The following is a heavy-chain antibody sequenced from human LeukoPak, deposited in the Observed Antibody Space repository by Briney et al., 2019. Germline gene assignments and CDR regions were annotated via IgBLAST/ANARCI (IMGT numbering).Heavy chain of an antibody. D-gene: IGHD4-23*01. Sequence: SETLSLTCTVSGGSISSYYWSWIRQPPGKGLEWIGYIYYSGSTNYNPSLKSRVSISVDTSKNQFSLKLSSVTAADTAVYYCARDKLVRMDYYYYGMDVWGQGTTVTVSS. V-gene: IGHV4-59*01. CDR2: IYYSGST. J-gene: IGHJ6*02. CDR3: ARDKLVRMDYYYYGMDV. CDR1: GGSISSYY.